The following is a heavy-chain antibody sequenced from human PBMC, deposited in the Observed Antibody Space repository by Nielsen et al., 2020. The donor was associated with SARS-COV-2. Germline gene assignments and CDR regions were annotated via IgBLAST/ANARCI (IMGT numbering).Heavy chain of an antibody. CDR2: INYSGST. CDR1: GGSISSSSYY. D-gene: IGHD3-16*01. CDR3: ARGGWNY. Sequence: SETLSLTCTVSGGSISSSSYYWGWIRQPPGKGLEWIGSINYSGSTYYNPSLKSRVTISVDTSKNQFSLKLSSVTAADTAVYYCARGGWNYWGQGTLVTVSS. V-gene: IGHV4-39*01. J-gene: IGHJ4*02.